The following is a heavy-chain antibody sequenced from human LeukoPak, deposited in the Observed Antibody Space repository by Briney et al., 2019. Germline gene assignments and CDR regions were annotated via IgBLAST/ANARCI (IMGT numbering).Heavy chain of an antibody. J-gene: IGHJ4*02. CDR2: IKQDGSEK. V-gene: IGHV3-7*02. D-gene: IGHD1-14*01. CDR1: GFTISSYW. CDR3: ASGTGRIPNAY. Sequence: SGGSLRLSCAASGFTISSYWVNWVRQAPGKGLEWVANIKQDGSEKYYVDSVKGRFTISRDNANNALYLQMSSLRAEDTAVYYCASGTGRIPNAYWGLGTLVTVSS.